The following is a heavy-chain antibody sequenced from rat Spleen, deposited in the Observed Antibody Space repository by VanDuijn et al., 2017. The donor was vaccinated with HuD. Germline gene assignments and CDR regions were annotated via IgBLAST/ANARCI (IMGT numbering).Heavy chain of an antibody. D-gene: IGHD4-3*01. Sequence: QVQLQQSGAGLAKPGSSVKISCKASGYTFTNYYISWIKQTTAQGLEWTGYIAPGSGGTKYNEKFKGKATLTVDKSSSTAYMQLSSLTPVDTAVYYCARVGVRGNWFAYWGQGTLVTVSS. CDR3: ARVGVRGNWFAY. CDR1: GYTFTNYY. V-gene: IGHV1-43*01. CDR2: IAPGSGGT. J-gene: IGHJ3*01.